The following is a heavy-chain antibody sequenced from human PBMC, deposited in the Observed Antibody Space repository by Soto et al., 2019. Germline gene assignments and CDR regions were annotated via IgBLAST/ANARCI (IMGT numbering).Heavy chain of an antibody. CDR2: IKQDGSEK. CDR3: ARDGSATMVRESFLGFDP. J-gene: IGHJ5*02. D-gene: IGHD3-10*01. V-gene: IGHV3-7*03. CDR1: GFTFSSYW. Sequence: VQLVESGGGVVQPGRSLRLSCAASGFTFSSYWMSWVRQAPGKGLEWVANIKQDGSEKYYVDSVKGRFTISRDNAKNSLYLQMNSLRAEDTAVYYCARDGSATMVRESFLGFDPWGQGTLVTVSS.